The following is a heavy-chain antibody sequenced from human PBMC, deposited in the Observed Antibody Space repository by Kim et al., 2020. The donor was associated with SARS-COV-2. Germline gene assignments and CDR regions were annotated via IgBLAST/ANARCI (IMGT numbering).Heavy chain of an antibody. D-gene: IGHD2-21*01. J-gene: IGHJ6*02. CDR3: AKDCRYLGYYYYGMDV. V-gene: IGHV3-30*02. Sequence: SVKGRFTISRDNSKNTLYLQMNSLRAEDTAVYYCAKDCRYLGYYYYGMDVWGQGTTVTVSS.